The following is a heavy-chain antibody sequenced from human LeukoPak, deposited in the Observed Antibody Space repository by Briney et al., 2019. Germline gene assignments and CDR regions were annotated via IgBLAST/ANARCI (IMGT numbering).Heavy chain of an antibody. CDR1: GGSISSRNYY. J-gene: IGHJ4*02. Sequence: SQTLSLTCTVSGGSISSRNYYWSWIRQPAGKGLEWIGRIYTSGSTNYNPSLKSRVTISIDTSKNQFSLKVSSVTAADTAVYYCARDRAYGDSEYFAYWGQGTLVTGSS. CDR2: IYTSGST. V-gene: IGHV4-61*02. CDR3: ARDRAYGDSEYFAY. D-gene: IGHD4-17*01.